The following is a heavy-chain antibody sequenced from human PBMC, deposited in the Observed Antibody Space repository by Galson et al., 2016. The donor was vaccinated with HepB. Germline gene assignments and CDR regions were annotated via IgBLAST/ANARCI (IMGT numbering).Heavy chain of an antibody. CDR3: AKDHGNRWLNNWFDP. D-gene: IGHD6-19*01. CDR2: INSDGSST. Sequence: SLRLSCAASGFTFSTYWKHWVRQAPGKGLVWVSRINSDGSSTGFADSVKGRFTISRDNAKNTLYLQMNSLRDEDTAVYYCAKDHGNRWLNNWFDPWGQGTLVTVST. J-gene: IGHJ5*02. V-gene: IGHV3-74*01. CDR1: GFTFSTYW.